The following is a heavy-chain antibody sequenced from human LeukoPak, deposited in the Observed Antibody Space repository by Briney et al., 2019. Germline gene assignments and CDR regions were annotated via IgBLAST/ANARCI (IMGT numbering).Heavy chain of an antibody. V-gene: IGHV4-59*08. D-gene: IGHD2-15*01. J-gene: IGHJ1*01. CDR3: ASTGYCSGGNCYAEFFQH. Sequence: PSETLSLTRTVSGGSISSYYWSWIRQPPGRGLEWIGYIYYSGSTNYNPSLKSRVSMSVDMSKNQFSLKLSSVTAADTAVYYCASTGYCSGGNCYAEFFQHWGQGTLVSVSS. CDR1: GGSISSYY. CDR2: IYYSGST.